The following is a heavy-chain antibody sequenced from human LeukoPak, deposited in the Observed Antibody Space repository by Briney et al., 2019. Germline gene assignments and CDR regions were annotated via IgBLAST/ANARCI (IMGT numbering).Heavy chain of an antibody. CDR3: AKGRGTAVTSAANY. CDR1: GFTFSSYV. J-gene: IGHJ4*02. V-gene: IGHV3-23*01. Sequence: GGSLRLSCAASGFTFSSYVMSWVRQAPGKGLEWGSSISGSGDNTYYADSVKDRFSISRDNSKTTVSLQMNSLRAEDTAVYYCAKGRGTAVTSAANYWGQGTLVTVPS. D-gene: IGHD4-17*01. CDR2: ISGSGDNT.